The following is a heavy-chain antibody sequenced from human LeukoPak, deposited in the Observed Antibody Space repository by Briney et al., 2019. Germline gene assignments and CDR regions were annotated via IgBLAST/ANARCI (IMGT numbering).Heavy chain of an antibody. CDR3: AKVRDIVVVPAANDY. V-gene: IGHV3-23*01. CDR2: ISGSGGST. CDR1: GFTFSSYA. Sequence: GGSLRLSCAASGFTFSSYAMSWVRQAPGKGLEWVSAISGSGGSTYYADSVKGRFTISRDNSKNTLYLQMNSLRAEDTAVYYCAKVRDIVVVPAANDYWGQGTLVTVSS. D-gene: IGHD2-2*01. J-gene: IGHJ4*02.